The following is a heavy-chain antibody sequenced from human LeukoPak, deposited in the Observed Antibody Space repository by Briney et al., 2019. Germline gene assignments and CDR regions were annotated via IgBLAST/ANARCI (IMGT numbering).Heavy chain of an antibody. CDR3: ATLPKYSGSYYEYLHRPKCFDL. Sequence: SVKVSCKTSGGTFTSYAITWVRQAPGQGLEWMGKIIPISGTTIYAQKFQGRVTMTEDTFTDTAYMEMSSVRSEHTAVYYCATLPKYSGSYYEYLHRPKCFDLWGQGTLDTVSS. V-gene: IGHV1-69*06. J-gene: IGHJ5*02. CDR2: IIPISGTT. CDR1: GGTFTSYA. D-gene: IGHD1-26*01.